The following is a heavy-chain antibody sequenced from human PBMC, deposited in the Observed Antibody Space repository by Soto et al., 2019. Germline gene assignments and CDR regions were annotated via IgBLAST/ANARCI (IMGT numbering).Heavy chain of an antibody. Sequence: ASVKVSCKTSGYTFTGYYIHWIRQAPGQGLEWMGWINPNSGDSDYSQEFQGRVTMTSDTSITTAYMQLTRLRSDDTAVYYCARREQWLENFDFWGQGTPVPVSS. CDR2: INPNSGDS. V-gene: IGHV1-2*02. CDR1: GYTFTGYY. D-gene: IGHD6-19*01. J-gene: IGHJ4*02. CDR3: ARREQWLENFDF.